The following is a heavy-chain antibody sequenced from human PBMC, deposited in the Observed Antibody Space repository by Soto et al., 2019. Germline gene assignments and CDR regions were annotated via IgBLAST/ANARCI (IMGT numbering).Heavy chain of an antibody. CDR1: GGTFSRYA. J-gene: IGHJ5*02. Sequence: QVQLVQAGAVVKTPSSSVKVSCKAAGGTFSRYAISWGRQAPGQGLEWMGGIIPIFGTANFAQKFPVRFTITADESTSTADMELSSLISEDTAVYYCARDRWGGRYYYLDPWVQGTQVTVSS. CDR3: ARDRWGGRYYYLDP. V-gene: IGHV1-69*01. D-gene: IGHD1-26*01. CDR2: IIPIFGTA.